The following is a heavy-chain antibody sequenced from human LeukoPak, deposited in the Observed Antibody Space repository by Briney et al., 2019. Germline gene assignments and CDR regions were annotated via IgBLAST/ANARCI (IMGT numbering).Heavy chain of an antibody. CDR3: ARAGLSGTLDY. CDR1: GFTFGSYS. Sequence: GGSLRLSCAASGFTFGSYSMNWVRQAPGKGLEWVSSISSSSSYIYYADSVKGRFTISRDNAKNSLYLQMNSLRAEDTAVYYCARAGLSGTLDYWGQGTLVTVSS. V-gene: IGHV3-21*01. CDR2: ISSSSSYI. J-gene: IGHJ4*02. D-gene: IGHD1-26*01.